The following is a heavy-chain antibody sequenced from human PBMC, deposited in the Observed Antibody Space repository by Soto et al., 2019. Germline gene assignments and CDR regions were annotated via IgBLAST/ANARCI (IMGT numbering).Heavy chain of an antibody. CDR1: GGTFSSYA. D-gene: IGHD3-9*01. V-gene: IGHV1-69*06. CDR3: ARATLHYDILTGEYYYYGMDV. Sequence: SVKVFCKASGGTFSSYAISWVRQAPGQGLEWMGGIIPIFGTANYAQKFQGRVTITADKSTSTAYMELSSLRSEDTAVYYCARATLHYDILTGEYYYYGMDVWGQGTTVTVSS. CDR2: IIPIFGTA. J-gene: IGHJ6*02.